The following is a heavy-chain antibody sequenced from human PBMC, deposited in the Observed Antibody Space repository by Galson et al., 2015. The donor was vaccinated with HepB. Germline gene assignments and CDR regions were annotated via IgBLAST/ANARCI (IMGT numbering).Heavy chain of an antibody. CDR2: ISSSSSTI. D-gene: IGHD4-17*01. Sequence: SLRLSCAASGFTFSSYSMNWVRQAPGKGLEWVSYISSSSSTIYYADSVKGRFTISRDNAKNSLYLQMNSLRAEDTAVYYCARDLPPAFDDYGDYEGGWFDPWGQGTLVTVSS. V-gene: IGHV3-48*01. CDR1: GFTFSSYS. CDR3: ARDLPPAFDDYGDYEGGWFDP. J-gene: IGHJ5*02.